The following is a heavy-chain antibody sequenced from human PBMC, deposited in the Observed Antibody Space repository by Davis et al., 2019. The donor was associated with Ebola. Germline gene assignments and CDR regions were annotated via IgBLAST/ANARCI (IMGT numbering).Heavy chain of an antibody. J-gene: IGHJ4*02. CDR2: INHSGST. Sequence: SETLSLTCAVYGGSFSGNYWSWIRQPPGKGLEWIGEINHSGSTNYNPSLTSRIIISVDTSKNQFSLKLSSVTAADTAVYYCARGGYFDYWGQGTLVTVSS. V-gene: IGHV4-34*01. CDR1: GGSFSGNY. CDR3: ARGGYFDY.